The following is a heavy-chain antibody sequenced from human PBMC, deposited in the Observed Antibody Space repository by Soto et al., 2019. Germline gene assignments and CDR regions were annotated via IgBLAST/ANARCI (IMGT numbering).Heavy chain of an antibody. D-gene: IGHD2-21*01. V-gene: IGHV3-23*01. Sequence: GGSLRLYCAASGFTFSSYWMSWVRQAPGKGLEWISAIGGSGAAINYAGSVKGRFTISRDNSRNTLYLQMNSLRVEDTAVYYCARDRLVISVTGGFDSCGQGALVTVSS. CDR3: ARDRLVISVTGGFDS. CDR1: GFTFSSYW. CDR2: IGGSGAAI. J-gene: IGHJ4*02.